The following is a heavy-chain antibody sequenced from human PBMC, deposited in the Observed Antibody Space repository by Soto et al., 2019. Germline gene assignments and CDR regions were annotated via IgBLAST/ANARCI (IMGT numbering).Heavy chain of an antibody. CDR1: GGSIRSGGYY. D-gene: IGHD3-16*01. Sequence: QVQLQESGPGLVKPSQILSLTCTVSGGSIRSGGYYWSWIRQHPGKGLEWIGSIYYSGSTYYNPSLKSRPTISLDTTKNQFSLKLSSVTAADTAVYYCSRGVLHWGQGTLVTVSS. V-gene: IGHV4-31*03. J-gene: IGHJ4*02. CDR3: SRGVLH. CDR2: IYYSGST.